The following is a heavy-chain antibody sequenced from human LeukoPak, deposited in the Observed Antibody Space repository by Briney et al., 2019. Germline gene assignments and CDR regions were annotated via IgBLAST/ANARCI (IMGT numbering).Heavy chain of an antibody. D-gene: IGHD3-3*01. CDR2: IYTSGNT. Sequence: PSDPLSHTCTLSGGSISSRSYYWSWIRQPAGKGLEWIVRIYTSGNTNYNPSLKSRVTISVDTPKNQFSLKLSSVTAADTAVYYCARGITIFGVVTAFFDYWGQGTLVTV. CDR1: GGSISSRSYY. CDR3: ARGITIFGVVTAFFDY. J-gene: IGHJ4*02. V-gene: IGHV4-61*02.